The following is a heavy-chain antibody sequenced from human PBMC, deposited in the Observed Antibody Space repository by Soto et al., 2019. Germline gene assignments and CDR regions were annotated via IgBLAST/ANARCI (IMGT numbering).Heavy chain of an antibody. D-gene: IGHD2-8*01. CDR3: ARRALPQCINGVCYKDGFWDY. Sequence: SETLSLTCTVSGGSVSSGVYYWSWIRQHPGTGLEWIGYIYYSGTTYFNPSLKSRASISLDTSKNEFSLKLTSVTAADTAVYYCARRALPQCINGVCYKDGFWDYWCQGALVTVS. V-gene: IGHV4-31*03. CDR2: IYYSGTT. J-gene: IGHJ4*02. CDR1: GGSVSSGVYY.